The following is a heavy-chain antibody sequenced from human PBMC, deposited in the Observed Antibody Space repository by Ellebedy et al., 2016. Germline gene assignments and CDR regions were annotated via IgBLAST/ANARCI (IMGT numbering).Heavy chain of an antibody. Sequence: SVKVSXKASGGTFSSYAISWVRQAPGQGLEWMGGIIPIFGTANYAQKFQGRVTITADESTSTAYMELSSLRSEDTAVYYCARDRQPLPDTSVYFDYWGQGTLVTVSS. D-gene: IGHD2-21*02. J-gene: IGHJ4*02. V-gene: IGHV1-69*13. CDR2: IIPIFGTA. CDR3: ARDRQPLPDTSVYFDY. CDR1: GGTFSSYA.